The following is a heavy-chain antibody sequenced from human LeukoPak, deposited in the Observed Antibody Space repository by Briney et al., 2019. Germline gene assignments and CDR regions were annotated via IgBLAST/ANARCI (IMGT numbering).Heavy chain of an antibody. CDR1: GDSISSYY. CDR2: IYYSGST. Sequence: SETLSLTCTVSGDSISSYYWSWIWQPPGKGLEWIGYIYYSGSTNYNPSLKSRVTISVDTSKNQFSLKLSSVTAADTAVYYCARGVLRYFDYYYFDYWGQGTLVTVSS. D-gene: IGHD3-9*01. CDR3: ARGVLRYFDYYYFDY. J-gene: IGHJ4*02. V-gene: IGHV4-59*01.